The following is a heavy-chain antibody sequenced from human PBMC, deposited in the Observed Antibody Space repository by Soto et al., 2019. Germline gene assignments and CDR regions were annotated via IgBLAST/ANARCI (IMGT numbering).Heavy chain of an antibody. V-gene: IGHV1-2*02. CDR1: GYTFTGHY. CDR3: ARGEGTRSDLVS. CDR2: INPNSGDT. J-gene: IGHJ4*02. Sequence: ASVKVSCKASGYTFTGHYMHRVRQAPGQGLEWMGWINPNSGDTNYALEFQGRVTMTRDTSISTAYMEVSSLRSDDTAVYYCARGEGTRSDLVSWGQGTLVTVSS. D-gene: IGHD1-1*01.